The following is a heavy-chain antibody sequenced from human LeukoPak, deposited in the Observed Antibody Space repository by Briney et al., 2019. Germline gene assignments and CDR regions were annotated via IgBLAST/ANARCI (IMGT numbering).Heavy chain of an antibody. D-gene: IGHD6-19*01. V-gene: IGHV4-59*08. CDR1: GGSISSYF. CDR2: IYYSGSP. J-gene: IGHJ4*02. CDR3: ARIDRAVAGTIDY. Sequence: SSETLSLTCTVSGGSISSYFWSWIRQPPGKGLEWIGYIYYSGSPNYNPSLRSRVTMSVDTPKTQFSLKLSSVTAADTAVYYCARIDRAVAGTIDYWGQGTLVTVSS.